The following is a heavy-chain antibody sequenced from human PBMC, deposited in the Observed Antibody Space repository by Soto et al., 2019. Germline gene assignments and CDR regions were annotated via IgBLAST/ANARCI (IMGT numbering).Heavy chain of an antibody. CDR1: GFTFSSYA. CDR2: IIPIFGTA. CDR3: ARDRGGYSGYEVLDY. D-gene: IGHD5-12*01. J-gene: IGHJ4*02. Sequence: QVQLVQSGAEVKKPGSSVKVSCKASGFTFSSYAISWVRQAPGQGLEWMGGIIPIFGTANYAQKLQGRVTITADESTSTAYMELSSLSSEDTAVYYCARDRGGYSGYEVLDYWGQGTLVTVSS. V-gene: IGHV1-69*12.